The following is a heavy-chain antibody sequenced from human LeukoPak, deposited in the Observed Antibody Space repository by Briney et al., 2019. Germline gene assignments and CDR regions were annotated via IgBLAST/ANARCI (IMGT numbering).Heavy chain of an antibody. CDR3: VRVRVDEYGMDV. CDR2: INPSGGST. J-gene: IGHJ6*02. D-gene: IGHD3-10*01. V-gene: IGHV1-46*01. Sequence: ASVKVSCKASGYTFTSYYMHWVRQAPGQGLEWMGIINPSGGSTSYAQKFQGRVTMTRDTSTSTVYMELSSLRSEDTAVYYSVRVRVDEYGMDVWGQGTTVTVSS. CDR1: GYTFTSYY.